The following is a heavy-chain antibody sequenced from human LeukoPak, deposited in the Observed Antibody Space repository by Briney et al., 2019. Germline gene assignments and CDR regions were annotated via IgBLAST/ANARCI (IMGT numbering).Heavy chain of an antibody. CDR3: ATGGYFLDY. CDR1: GFTFSSAW. J-gene: IGHJ4*02. CDR2: IKSKVDGGTI. D-gene: IGHD1-26*01. Sequence: GGSLRLSCAGSGFTFSSAWMNWVRQAPGKGLEWVGRIKSKVDGGTIGYAAPAKGRFIISRDDSKNTVFLQMNSLKTEDTAVYYCATGGYFLDYWGQGTLVTVSS. V-gene: IGHV3-15*07.